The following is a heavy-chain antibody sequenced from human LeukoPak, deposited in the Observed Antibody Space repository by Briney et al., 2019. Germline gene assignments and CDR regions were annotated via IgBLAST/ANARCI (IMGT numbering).Heavy chain of an antibody. V-gene: IGHV3-30*18. CDR3: AKDRPDYYGSGSLDY. CDR1: GFTFSSYG. D-gene: IGHD3-10*01. CDR2: ISYDGSNK. J-gene: IGHJ4*02. Sequence: GGSLRLSCAASGFTFSSYGMHWVRQAPGKGLEWVAVISYDGSNKYYADSVKGRFTISRDNSKNTLYLQMNSLRAEDTAVYYCAKDRPDYYGSGSLDYWGQGTLVTVSS.